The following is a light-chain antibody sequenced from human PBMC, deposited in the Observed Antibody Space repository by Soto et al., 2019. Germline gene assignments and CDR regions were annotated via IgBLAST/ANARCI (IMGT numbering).Light chain of an antibody. V-gene: IGKV1-33*01. Sequence: DIQMTQSPSSLSASVGDRVTITCQASQDISNYLNWYQQKPGKAPKLLIYDASNLETGVTSRFRGSGSVTDFTFTISSLQPEDIATYHCQQYDNLPPYTFGQGTKLEIK. J-gene: IGKJ2*01. CDR3: QQYDNLPPYT. CDR2: DAS. CDR1: QDISNY.